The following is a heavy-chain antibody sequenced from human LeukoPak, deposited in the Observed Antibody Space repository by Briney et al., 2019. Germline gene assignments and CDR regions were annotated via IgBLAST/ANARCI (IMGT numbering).Heavy chain of an antibody. CDR1: EFIFSTYG. V-gene: IGHV3-30*02. J-gene: IGHJ3*02. D-gene: IGHD5-24*01. CDR3: ARDQGEMATIRRGAFDI. CDR2: IRHDGSDK. Sequence: GGSLRLSCVASEFIFSTYGMHWVRQAPGKGLEWVAFIRHDGSDKYYADSVKGRFTISRDNSKNTLYLQMNSLRAEDTAVYYCARDQGEMATIRRGAFDIWGQGAVVTVSS.